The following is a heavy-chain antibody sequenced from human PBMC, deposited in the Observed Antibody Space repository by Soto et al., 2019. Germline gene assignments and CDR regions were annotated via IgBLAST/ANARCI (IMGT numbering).Heavy chain of an antibody. D-gene: IGHD3-16*01. CDR1: GFTFSSYA. CDR2: ISYDGSNK. J-gene: IGHJ4*02. CDR3: AAYSHKGY. V-gene: IGHV3-30-3*01. Sequence: PGGSLRLSCAASGFTFSSYAMHWVRQAPGKGLEWVAIISYDGSNKYYADSVKGRFTISRDNSKNTLYLQMNSLRVEDTAMYYCAAYSHKGYWGQGTLVTVSS.